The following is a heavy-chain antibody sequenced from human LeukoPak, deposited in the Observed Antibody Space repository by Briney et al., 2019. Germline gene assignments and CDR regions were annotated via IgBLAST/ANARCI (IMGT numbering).Heavy chain of an antibody. D-gene: IGHD5-24*01. CDR3: SRGTDAYKCGNS. J-gene: IGHJ4*02. CDR2: IHYSGRI. V-gene: IGHV4-34*01. Sequence: KPSGNLFLTCAVYGGAFSGYYLTWVRQPPGKGLEWIGEIHYSGRINYNPSLKSRVTISADTSNNHFSLKMNSVTAADTAVYYCSRGTDAYKCGNSWGQGTLVTVS. CDR1: GGAFSGYY.